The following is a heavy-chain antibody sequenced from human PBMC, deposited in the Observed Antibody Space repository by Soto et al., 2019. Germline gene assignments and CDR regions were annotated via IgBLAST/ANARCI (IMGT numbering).Heavy chain of an antibody. Sequence: GGSLRLSCAASGFTFSSYAMHWVRQAPGKGLEWVAVISYDGSNKYYADSVKGRFTISRDNSKNKLYLQMNSLRAEDTAVYYCARARIVVVPAAPVDYWGQGTLVTVSS. CDR3: ARARIVVVPAAPVDY. CDR1: GFTFSSYA. J-gene: IGHJ4*02. V-gene: IGHV3-30-3*01. CDR2: ISYDGSNK. D-gene: IGHD2-2*01.